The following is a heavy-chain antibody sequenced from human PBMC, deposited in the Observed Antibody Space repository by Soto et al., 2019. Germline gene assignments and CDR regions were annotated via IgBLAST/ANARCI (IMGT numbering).Heavy chain of an antibody. CDR1: GFTFNDYS. CDR3: AREQEIVVVSEIFY. D-gene: IGHD2-21*01. CDR2: ISYDGTKK. J-gene: IGHJ4*02. Sequence: GGSLRLSCVVSGFTFNDYSMHWVRQAPGKGLEWVALISYDGTKKAYADSVKGRFTISRDNSKNTMYVEMNSLRVEDTAVYFCAREQEIVVVSEIFYWGRGTLVTVSS. V-gene: IGHV3-30-3*01.